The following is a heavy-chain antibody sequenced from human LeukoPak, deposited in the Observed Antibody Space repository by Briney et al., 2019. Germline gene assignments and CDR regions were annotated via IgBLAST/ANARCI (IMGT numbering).Heavy chain of an antibody. CDR3: ARDRESESDSEGDY. Sequence: GGSLRLSCSASGFTFSRFWMSWVRQAPGKGLEYVALIKQGGSEIYHMDSVKGRFTISRDDATNLLYLQMNSLRVEDTALYYCARDRESESDSEGDYWGRGTLVTVSS. D-gene: IGHD4-11*01. CDR1: GFTFSRFW. V-gene: IGHV3-7*01. CDR2: IKQGGSEI. J-gene: IGHJ4*02.